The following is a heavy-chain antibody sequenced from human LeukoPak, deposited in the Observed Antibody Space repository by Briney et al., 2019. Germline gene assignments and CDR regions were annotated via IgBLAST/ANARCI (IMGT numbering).Heavy chain of an antibody. J-gene: IGHJ6*02. CDR1: GGSFSGYY. D-gene: IGHD1-26*01. Sequence: PSETLSLTCAVYGGSFSGYYWSWIRQPPGKGLEWIGEINHSGSTNYNPSLKSRVTISVDTSKNQFSLKLSSVTAADTAVYYCARLPGGSYYHYYYYGMDVWGQGTTVTVSS. CDR3: ARLPGGSYYHYYYYGMDV. V-gene: IGHV4-34*01. CDR2: INHSGST.